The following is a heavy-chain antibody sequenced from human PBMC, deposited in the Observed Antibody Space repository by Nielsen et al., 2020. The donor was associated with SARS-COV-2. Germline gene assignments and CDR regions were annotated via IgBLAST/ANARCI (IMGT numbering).Heavy chain of an antibody. CDR1: GFTFSNYV. CDR2: ISASGAST. CDR3: ARAEMGTYYYGSGVPYYFDY. J-gene: IGHJ4*02. Sequence: GGSLRLSCAASGFTFSNYVMNWVRQSPGKGLEWVSAISASGASTYYADSVKGRFTISRDNSKNTLYLQMNSLEIEDTAVYYCARAEMGTYYYGSGVPYYFDYWGQGTLVTVSS. V-gene: IGHV3-23*01. D-gene: IGHD3-10*01.